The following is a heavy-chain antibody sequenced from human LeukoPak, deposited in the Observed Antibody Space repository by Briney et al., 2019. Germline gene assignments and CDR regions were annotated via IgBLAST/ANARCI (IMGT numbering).Heavy chain of an antibody. CDR2: ISYDGSNK. CDR3: AGDGGRNYYDSSGYGKFFDY. Sequence: GRSLRLSCAASGFTFSSYAMHWVRQAPGKGLEWVAVISYDGSNKYYADSVKGRFTISRDNSKNTLYLQMNSLRAEDTAVYYCAGDGGRNYYDSSGYGKFFDYWGQGTLVTVSS. D-gene: IGHD3-22*01. V-gene: IGHV3-30*04. CDR1: GFTFSSYA. J-gene: IGHJ4*02.